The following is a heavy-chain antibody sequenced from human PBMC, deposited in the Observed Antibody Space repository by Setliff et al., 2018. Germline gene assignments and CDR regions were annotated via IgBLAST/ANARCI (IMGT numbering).Heavy chain of an antibody. V-gene: IGHV5-51*01. D-gene: IGHD5-18*01. J-gene: IGHJ6*02. CDR1: YW. CDR2: IFPGDSDT. CDR3: ARVTPDYYYYYGMDV. Sequence: YWSWSRQPPGKGLEWMGIIFPGDSDTRYSPSFQGQVTISADKSISTAYLQWSSLKASDTAMYYCARVTPDYYYYYGMDVWGQGTTVTVSS.